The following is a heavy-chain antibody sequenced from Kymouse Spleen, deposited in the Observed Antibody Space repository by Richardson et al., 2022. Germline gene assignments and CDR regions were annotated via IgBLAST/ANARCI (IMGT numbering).Heavy chain of an antibody. D-gene: IGHD1-26*01. CDR1: GFTFSSYG. Sequence: QVQLVESGGGVVQPGRSLRLSCAASGFTFSSYGMHWVRQAPGKGLEWVAVIWYDGSNKYYADSVKGRFTISRDNSKNTLYLQMNSLRAEDTAVYYCARGGLVGAPFDYWGQGTLVTVSS. V-gene: IGHV3-33*01. CDR3: ARGGLVGAPFDY. J-gene: IGHJ4*02. CDR2: IWYDGSNK.